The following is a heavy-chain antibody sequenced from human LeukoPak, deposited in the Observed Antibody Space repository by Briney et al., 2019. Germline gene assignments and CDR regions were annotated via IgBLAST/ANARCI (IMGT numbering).Heavy chain of an antibody. D-gene: IGHD5-18*01. CDR3: ARTPEGGYTYGYFYYYYMDV. CDR2: IYYSGST. Sequence: SETLSLTCTVSGGSISSSSYYWGWIRQPPGKGLEWIGSIYYSGSTYYNPSLKSRVTISVDTSKNQFSLKLTSVTAADTAVYYCARTPEGGYTYGYFYYYYMDVWGKGTTVTISS. CDR1: GGSISSSSYY. V-gene: IGHV4-39*07. J-gene: IGHJ6*03.